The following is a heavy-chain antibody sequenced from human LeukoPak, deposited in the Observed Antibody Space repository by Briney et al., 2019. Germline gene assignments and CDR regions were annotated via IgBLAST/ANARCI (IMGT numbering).Heavy chain of an antibody. V-gene: IGHV3-30*02. CDR2: IRYDGSNK. Sequence: GGSLRLSCAASGFTFSSYSMNWVRQAPGKGLEWVAFIRYDGSNKYYADSVKGRFTISRDNSKNTLYLQMNSLRAEDTAVYYCAKDRYSSGLFDYWGQGTLVTVSS. D-gene: IGHD6-19*01. J-gene: IGHJ4*02. CDR1: GFTFSSYS. CDR3: AKDRYSSGLFDY.